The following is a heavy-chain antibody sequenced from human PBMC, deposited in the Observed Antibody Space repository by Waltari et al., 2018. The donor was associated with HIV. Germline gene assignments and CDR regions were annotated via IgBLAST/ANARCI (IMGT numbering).Heavy chain of an antibody. CDR3: ARRLGDTKKSVDY. CDR2: IHYSGTT. Sequence: QLQLQESGPGLVKPSETLSLTCTVSGGSISSSSYYWGWIRQPPGKGLEWIGTIHYSGTTYYNPSLKSRVTIYVDTSKNQFSLELRSVTAADTAVYYCARRLGDTKKSVDYWGQGTLVTVSS. V-gene: IGHV4-39*01. D-gene: IGHD3-16*01. J-gene: IGHJ4*02. CDR1: GGSISSSSYY.